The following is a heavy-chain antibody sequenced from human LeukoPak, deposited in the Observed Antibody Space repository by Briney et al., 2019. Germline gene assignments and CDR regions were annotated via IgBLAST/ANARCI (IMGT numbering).Heavy chain of an antibody. Sequence: ASVKVSCKASGYTFTSYGISWVRQAPGQGLEWMGWISAYNVNTNYAEKLQGRVTMTTDTSTSTAYMELRSLRSDDTAVYYCARIQTSYSSGWYTPPNFDYWGQGTLVTVSS. J-gene: IGHJ4*02. V-gene: IGHV1-18*01. D-gene: IGHD6-19*01. CDR2: ISAYNVNT. CDR1: GYTFTSYG. CDR3: ARIQTSYSSGWYTPPNFDY.